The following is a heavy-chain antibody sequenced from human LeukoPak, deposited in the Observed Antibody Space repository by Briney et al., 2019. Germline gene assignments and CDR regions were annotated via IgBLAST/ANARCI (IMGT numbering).Heavy chain of an antibody. CDR2: ISGGGGST. J-gene: IGHJ4*02. V-gene: IGHV3-23*01. Sequence: GGSLSLSCAASGFTFSSYAMSWVRQAPGKGLEWVSGISGGGGSTYYADSVKGRFTSSRDNSKSTLYLQMNSLRAEDTAVYFCANAYSTTWKGFDYWGQGTLVTVSS. CDR3: ANAYSTTWKGFDY. CDR1: GFTFSSYA. D-gene: IGHD6-13*01.